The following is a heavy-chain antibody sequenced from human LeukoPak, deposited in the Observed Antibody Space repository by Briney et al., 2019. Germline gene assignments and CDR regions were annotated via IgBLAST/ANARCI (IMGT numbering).Heavy chain of an antibody. CDR2: IYYSGST. CDR3: ARVGLRAAAFDI. V-gene: IGHV4-59*01. J-gene: IGHJ3*02. Sequence: NSSETLSLTCTVSGGSISSYYWSWIRQPPGKGLEWIGYIYYSGSTNYNPSLKSRVTISVDTSKNQFSLKLSSVTAADTAVYYCARVGLRAAAFDIWGQGTMVTVSS. D-gene: IGHD2-15*01. CDR1: GGSISSYY.